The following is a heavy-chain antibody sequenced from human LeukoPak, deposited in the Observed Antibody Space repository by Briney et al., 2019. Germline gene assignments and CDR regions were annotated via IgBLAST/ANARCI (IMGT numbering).Heavy chain of an antibody. D-gene: IGHD3-22*01. J-gene: IGHJ4*02. V-gene: IGHV3-53*01. CDR1: GLTVTSNY. CDR3: AREKGDYDSSGYYYSYYFDY. Sequence: GGALRLSCAASGLTVTSNYMSWVRQAPGKGLQWVSLIYSGGSTYYADSVKGRFTISRDNSKNTLYLQMNSLRAEDTAVYYCAREKGDYDSSGYYYSYYFDYWGQGTLVTVSS. CDR2: IYSGGST.